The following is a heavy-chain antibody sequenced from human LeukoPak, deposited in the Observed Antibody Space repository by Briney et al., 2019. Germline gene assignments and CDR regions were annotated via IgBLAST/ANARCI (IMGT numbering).Heavy chain of an antibody. CDR1: GFTFSSYS. D-gene: IGHD3-22*01. CDR3: ARGIPAPDYYDSSGVTPIDY. CDR2: ISSSSSYI. Sequence: GGSLRLSCAASGFTFSSYSMNWVRQAPGKGLEWVSSISSSSSYIYYADSVKGRFTISRDNAKNSLYLQMNSLRAEDTAVYYCARGIPAPDYYDSSGVTPIDYWGQGTLVTVS. V-gene: IGHV3-21*01. J-gene: IGHJ4*02.